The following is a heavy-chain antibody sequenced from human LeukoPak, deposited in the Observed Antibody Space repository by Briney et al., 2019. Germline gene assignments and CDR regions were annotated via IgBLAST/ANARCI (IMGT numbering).Heavy chain of an antibody. CDR3: ARAHSIASYYYGVDV. CDR1: GGSISSYY. CDR2: IFYSGST. J-gene: IGHJ6*02. D-gene: IGHD6-13*01. Sequence: PSETLSLTCSVSGGSISSYYRSWIRQPPGKALEWIGYIFYSGSTNYNPSLKSRVTMSVDTSKEQFSLKLSSVTAADTAVYYCARAHSIASYYYGVDVWGQGTTVTVSS. V-gene: IGHV4-59*12.